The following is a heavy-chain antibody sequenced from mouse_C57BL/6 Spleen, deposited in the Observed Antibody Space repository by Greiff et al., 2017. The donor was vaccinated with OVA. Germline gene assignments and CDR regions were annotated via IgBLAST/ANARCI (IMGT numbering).Heavy chain of an antibody. CDR1: GYAFSSSW. D-gene: IGHD2-4*01. CDR3: ARWRLPHWYFDV. CDR2: IYPGDGDT. J-gene: IGHJ1*03. V-gene: IGHV1-82*01. Sequence: QVQLKESGPELVKPGASVKISCKASGYAFSSSWMNWVKQRPGKGLEWIGRIYPGDGDTNYNGKFTGQATLTADTSSSPAYMQLSILTSEDSAVDFCARWRLPHWYFDVWGTGTTGTVSS.